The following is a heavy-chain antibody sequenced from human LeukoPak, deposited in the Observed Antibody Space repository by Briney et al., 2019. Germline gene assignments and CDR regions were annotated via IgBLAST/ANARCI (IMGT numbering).Heavy chain of an antibody. D-gene: IGHD3-3*01. J-gene: IGHJ5*02. Sequence: ASVKVSCKASGYTFTGYYMHWVRQAPGQGLEWMGWINPNSGGTNYVQKFQGRVTMTRDTSISTAYMELSRLRSDDTAVYYCARDRYDFWSGYLNWFDPWGQGTLVTVSS. CDR2: INPNSGGT. CDR1: GYTFTGYY. V-gene: IGHV1-2*02. CDR3: ARDRYDFWSGYLNWFDP.